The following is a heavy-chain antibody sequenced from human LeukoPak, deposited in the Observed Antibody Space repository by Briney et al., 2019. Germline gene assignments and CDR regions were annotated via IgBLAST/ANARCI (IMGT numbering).Heavy chain of an antibody. CDR2: IKQDGSEK. CDR3: ARVRPMVRGVIKYYYMDV. Sequence: GGSLRLSCAASGFTFSDYYMSWVRQAPGKGLEWVANIKQDGSEKYYVDSVKGRFTISRDNAKNSLYLQMKSLRAEDTAAYYCARVRPMVRGVIKYYYMDVWGKGTTVTISS. CDR1: GFTFSDYY. D-gene: IGHD3-10*01. V-gene: IGHV3-7*01. J-gene: IGHJ6*03.